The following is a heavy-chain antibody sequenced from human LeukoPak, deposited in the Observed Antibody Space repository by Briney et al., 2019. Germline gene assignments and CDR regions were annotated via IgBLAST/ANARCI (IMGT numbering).Heavy chain of an antibody. D-gene: IGHD3-22*01. CDR3: ARAGHYDSGGYRDAFDI. CDR1: GFTFSSYE. J-gene: IGHJ3*02. CDR2: ISSSGSTI. V-gene: IGHV3-48*03. Sequence: GGSLRLSCAASGFTFSSYEMNWVRQAPGKGLEWVSYISSSGSTIYYADSVKGRFTISRDNAKNSLYLQMNSPRAEDTAVYYCARAGHYDSGGYRDAFDIWGQGTMVTVSS.